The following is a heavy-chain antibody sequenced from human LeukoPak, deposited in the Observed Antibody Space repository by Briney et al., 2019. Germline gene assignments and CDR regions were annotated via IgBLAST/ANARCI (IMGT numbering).Heavy chain of an antibody. CDR2: INHSGST. J-gene: IGHJ5*02. CDR1: GGSFSGYY. Sequence: SETLSLTCAVYGGSFSGYYWSWIRQPPGKGLEWIGEINHSGSTNYNPSLKRRVTISVDTSKNQFSLKLSSVTAADTAVYYCARVLRGRNWFDPWGQGTLVTVSS. CDR3: ARVLRGRNWFDP. D-gene: IGHD1-26*01. V-gene: IGHV4-34*01.